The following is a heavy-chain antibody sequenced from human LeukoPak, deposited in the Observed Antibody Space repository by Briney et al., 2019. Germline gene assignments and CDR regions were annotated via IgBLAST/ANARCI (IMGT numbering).Heavy chain of an antibody. V-gene: IGHV4-59*01. D-gene: IGHD3-10*01. CDR1: GGCISSYY. J-gene: IGHJ6*03. Sequence: SETLSLTCTVSGGCISSYYWSWIRQPPGKGLEWIGYIYYSGSTNYNPSLKSRVTISVDTSKNQFSLKLSSVTAADTAVYYCARDRYYYGSGFYYMDVWGKGTTVTVSS. CDR2: IYYSGST. CDR3: ARDRYYYGSGFYYMDV.